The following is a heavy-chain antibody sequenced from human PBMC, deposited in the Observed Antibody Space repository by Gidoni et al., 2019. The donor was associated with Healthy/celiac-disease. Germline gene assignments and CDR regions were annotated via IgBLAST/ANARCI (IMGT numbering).Heavy chain of an antibody. CDR2: IYYSGST. Sequence: QLQLQESGPGLVKPSETLSLTCTVSGGSISSSSYYWGWIRQPPGKGLEWIGSIYYSGSTYYNPSLKSRVTISVDTSKNQFSLKLSSVTAADTAVYYCARHNRYYSGSYAGDFDYWGQGTLVTVSS. J-gene: IGHJ4*02. CDR1: GGSISSSSYY. CDR3: ARHNRYYSGSYAGDFDY. D-gene: IGHD1-26*01. V-gene: IGHV4-39*01.